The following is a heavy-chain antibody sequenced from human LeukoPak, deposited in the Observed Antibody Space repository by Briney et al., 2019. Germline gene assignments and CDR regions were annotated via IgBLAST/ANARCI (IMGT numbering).Heavy chain of an antibody. V-gene: IGHV4-59*01. J-gene: IGHJ4*02. CDR3: ARDMRGYSGYDYFDY. CDR2: IYYSGST. Sequence: SETLSLTCTVSGGSISSYYWSWIRQPPGKGLEWIGYIYYSGSTNYNPSLKSRVTISVGTSKNQFSLKLSSVTAADTAVYYCARDMRGYSGYDYFDYWGQGTLVTVSS. CDR1: GGSISSYY. D-gene: IGHD5-12*01.